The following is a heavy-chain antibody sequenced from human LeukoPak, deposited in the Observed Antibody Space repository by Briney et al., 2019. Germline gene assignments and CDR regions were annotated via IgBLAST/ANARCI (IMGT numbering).Heavy chain of an antibody. Sequence: SQTLSLTCTVSGDSINGGGYYWSWIRQHPGKGLEWIGYTYYSGSTYYNPSLKSRVTISVDTSKNQFSLKVNSVTVADTAVYYCARDNYYGPGSFVYWGQGTLVTVSS. CDR3: ARDNYYGPGSFVY. D-gene: IGHD3-10*01. CDR1: GDSINGGGYY. CDR2: TYYSGST. V-gene: IGHV4-31*03. J-gene: IGHJ4*02.